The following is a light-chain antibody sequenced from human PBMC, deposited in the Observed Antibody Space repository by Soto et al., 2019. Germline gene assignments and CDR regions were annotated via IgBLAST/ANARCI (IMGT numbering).Light chain of an antibody. CDR3: QQYNNWPPWT. J-gene: IGKJ1*01. CDR2: AAS. V-gene: IGKV1-39*01. CDR1: QSISSY. Sequence: DIQMTHSPSSLSASVGDGVTITCQASQSISSYLNWYQQKPGKAPKLLIYAASSLQSGVPSGFSGSGSGTEFTLTISSLQSEDFAVYYCQQYNNWPPWTFGQGTKVDIK.